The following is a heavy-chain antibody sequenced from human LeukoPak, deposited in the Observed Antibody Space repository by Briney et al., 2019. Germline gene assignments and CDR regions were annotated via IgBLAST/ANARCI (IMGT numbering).Heavy chain of an antibody. V-gene: IGHV1-2*02. CDR1: GYTFTGYY. CDR2: INPNSGGT. CDR3: ASVQGGTRIQLWSTETFFDY. Sequence: ASVKVSCKASGYTFTGYYMHWVRQAPGQGLEWMGWINPNSGGTNYAQKFQGRVTMTRDTSISTAYMELSRLRSDDTAVYYCASVQGGTRIQLWSTETFFDYWGQGTLVTVSS. J-gene: IGHJ4*02. D-gene: IGHD5-18*01.